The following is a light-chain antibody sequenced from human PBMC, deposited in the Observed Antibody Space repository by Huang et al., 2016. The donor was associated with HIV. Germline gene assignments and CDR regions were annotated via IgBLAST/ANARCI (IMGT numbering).Light chain of an antibody. CDR2: WTS. Sequence: DIVMTQSPDFLAVSLGERATINCKPSQSVLHSSNNKNYLAWYQQKPEQPPKLRIYWTSTRESGVPDRFSGSGSGTDFTLTISSLQAEDVAVYFCQQYYSIPFTFGPGTKVEIK. CDR1: QSVLHSSNNKNY. J-gene: IGKJ3*01. V-gene: IGKV4-1*01. CDR3: QQYYSIPFT.